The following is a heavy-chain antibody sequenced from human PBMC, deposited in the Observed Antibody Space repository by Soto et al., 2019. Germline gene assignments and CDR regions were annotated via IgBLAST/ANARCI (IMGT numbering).Heavy chain of an antibody. CDR1: GFTFNHYA. CDR3: AKDRGAFWGFTN. J-gene: IGHJ4*02. Sequence: GGSLKLSCAAPGFTFNHYAITSVPPAPGKGLEWVSAISGSGDKTYHADSLKGRLAISRDNSKNTLFLQLNNLSADDTAVYYCAKDRGAFWGFTNWGLGTLVTVSS. CDR2: ISGSGDKT. D-gene: IGHD3-10*01. V-gene: IGHV3-23*01.